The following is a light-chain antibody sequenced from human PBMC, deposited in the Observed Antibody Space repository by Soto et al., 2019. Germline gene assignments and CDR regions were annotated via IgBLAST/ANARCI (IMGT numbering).Light chain of an antibody. Sequence: QAVVTQSPSASASLGASVKLTCTLSSGHSSYAIAWHQQQPEKGPRYLMKLNSDGSHSKGDGIPDRCSGSSSGAERYLTISSLQSEDEAYYYWQTWGTGIHYVFGTGTKLTVL. CDR1: SGHSSYA. V-gene: IGLV4-69*01. CDR3: QTWGTGIHYV. J-gene: IGLJ1*01. CDR2: LNSDGSH.